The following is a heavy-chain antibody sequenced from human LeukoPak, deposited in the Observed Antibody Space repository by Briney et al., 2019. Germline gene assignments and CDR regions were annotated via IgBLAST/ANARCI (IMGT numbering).Heavy chain of an antibody. CDR3: ARDGPYGPGSTGIDY. V-gene: IGHV3-64*01. CDR1: GFTFSSYA. CDR2: ISSNGGST. Sequence: PGGSLRLSCAASGFTFSSYAMHWVRQAPGKGLEYVSAISSNGGSTYYANSVKGRFTISRDNSKNTLYLQMGSLRAEDMAVYYCARDGPYGPGSTGIDYWGQGTLVTVSS. D-gene: IGHD3-10*01. J-gene: IGHJ4*02.